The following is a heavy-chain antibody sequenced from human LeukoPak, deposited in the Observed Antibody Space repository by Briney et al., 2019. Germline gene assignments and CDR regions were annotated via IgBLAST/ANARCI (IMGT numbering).Heavy chain of an antibody. CDR1: GGTFSSYA. D-gene: IGHD3-22*01. CDR3: ARGGGGLLLYYFDY. V-gene: IGHV1-2*02. Sequence: ASVKVSCKASGGTFSSYAISWVRQAPGQGLEWMGWINPNSGGTNYAQKFQGRVTMTRDTSISTAYMELSRLRSDDTAVYYCARGGGGLLLYYFDYWGQGTLVTVSS. CDR2: INPNSGGT. J-gene: IGHJ4*02.